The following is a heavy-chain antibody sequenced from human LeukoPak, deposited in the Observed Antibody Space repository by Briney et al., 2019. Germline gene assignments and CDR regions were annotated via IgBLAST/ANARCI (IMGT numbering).Heavy chain of an antibody. Sequence: GGSLRLSCAASGFSVSSIYMKWIRQAPGKGLEWVSVIYSDGTTYYADSVKGRFTISRDDSKNTLYLHMNSLRAEDTAVYYCARAPNWRFDHWGQGTLVTVSS. CDR1: GFSVSSIY. J-gene: IGHJ4*02. CDR3: ARAPNWRFDH. V-gene: IGHV3-53*01. CDR2: IYSDGTT. D-gene: IGHD1-1*01.